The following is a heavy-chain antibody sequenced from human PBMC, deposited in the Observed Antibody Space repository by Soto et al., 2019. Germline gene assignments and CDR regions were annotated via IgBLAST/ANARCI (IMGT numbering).Heavy chain of an antibody. Sequence: GGSLRLSCAASGFTFSSYGMHWVLQAPGKGLEWVAVIWSDGNKRDYADSVRGRFTISRDNSKNTLYLQINSLRAEDTAVYYCARDLWSGSHDSWGQGTLVTVSS. CDR1: GFTFSSYG. J-gene: IGHJ4*02. V-gene: IGHV3-33*01. CDR2: IWSDGNKR. D-gene: IGHD3-3*01. CDR3: ARDLWSGSHDS.